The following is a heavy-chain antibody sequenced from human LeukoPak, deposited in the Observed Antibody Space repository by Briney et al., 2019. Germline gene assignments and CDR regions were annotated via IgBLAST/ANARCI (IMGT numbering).Heavy chain of an antibody. D-gene: IGHD3-22*01. CDR1: GYSFTSYW. J-gene: IGHJ4*02. CDR2: IYPGDSDT. Sequence: GESLKISCKGSGYSFTSYWIGWVRHMPGKGLEWMGIIYPGDSDTRYSPSFQGQVTISADKSISTAYLQWSSLKASDTAMYYCARMYYYDSSGYYEYYFDYWGQGTLVTVSS. CDR3: ARMYYYDSSGYYEYYFDY. V-gene: IGHV5-51*01.